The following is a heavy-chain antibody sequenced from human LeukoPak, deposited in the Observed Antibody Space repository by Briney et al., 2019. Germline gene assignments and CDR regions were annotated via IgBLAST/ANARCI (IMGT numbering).Heavy chain of an antibody. CDR1: GFTFSSYA. CDR3: AKGGVVVVVAALYYFDY. D-gene: IGHD2-15*01. Sequence: PGGSLRLSCAASGFTFSSYAMHWVRQAPGKGLEWVAVISYDGSNKYYADSVKGRFTISRDNSKNTLYLQMNSLRAEDTAVYYCAKGGVVVVVAALYYFDYWGQGTLVTVSS. J-gene: IGHJ4*02. CDR2: ISYDGSNK. V-gene: IGHV3-30*04.